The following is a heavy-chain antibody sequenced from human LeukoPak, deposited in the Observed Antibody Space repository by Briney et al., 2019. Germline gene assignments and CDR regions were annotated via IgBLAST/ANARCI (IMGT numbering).Heavy chain of an antibody. CDR3: ARDKGYCSGGSCLTTDAFDI. J-gene: IGHJ3*02. CDR1: GFTFSTYG. CDR2: ISYDGSNK. Sequence: GGSLRLSCAASGFTFSTYGMHWVRQAPGKGLEWVAVISYDGSNKYYADSVKGRFTISRDNSKNTLYLQMNSLRAEDTAVYYCARDKGYCSGGSCLTTDAFDIWGQGTMVTVSS. V-gene: IGHV3-30*03. D-gene: IGHD2-15*01.